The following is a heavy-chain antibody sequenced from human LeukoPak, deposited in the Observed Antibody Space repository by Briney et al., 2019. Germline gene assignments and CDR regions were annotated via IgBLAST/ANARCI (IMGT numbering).Heavy chain of an antibody. D-gene: IGHD3-3*01. V-gene: IGHV1-69*04. CDR3: ARSWSGYLDFDY. CDR1: GGTFSSYA. J-gene: IGHJ4*02. CDR2: IIPILGIA. Sequence: GASVKVSCKASGGTFSSYAISWVRQAPGQGLEWMGRIIPILGIANYAQKFQGRVTITADKSTSTAYMELSSLRSEDTAVYYCARSWSGYLDFDYWGQGTLVTVSS.